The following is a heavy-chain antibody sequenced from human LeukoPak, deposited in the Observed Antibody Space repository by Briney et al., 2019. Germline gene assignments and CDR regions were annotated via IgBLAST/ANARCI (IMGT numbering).Heavy chain of an antibody. CDR1: VGSFSGYY. D-gene: IGHD3-10*01. V-gene: IGHV4-34*01. Sequence: TTSETLSLTCAVYVGSFSGYYWSWIRQPPGKGLEWIGEINHSGSTNYNSSLKSRVTISVDTSKNQFSLKLSSMTAADTAVYYCARGYYGSGSHCCHMDVWGKGTTITVS. CDR2: INHSGST. J-gene: IGHJ6*03. CDR3: ARGYYGSGSHCCHMDV.